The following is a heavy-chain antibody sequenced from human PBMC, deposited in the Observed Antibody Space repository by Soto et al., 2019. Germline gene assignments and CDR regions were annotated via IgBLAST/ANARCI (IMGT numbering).Heavy chain of an antibody. J-gene: IGHJ4*02. D-gene: IGHD1-1*01. CDR3: WRHDKTALPPLDS. Sequence: QVHLVQSGAEVKSPGSAVKVSCKVSGAGDTFSNYGLHWMRQAPGQGLEWMGGTIPAFGTANYAQKFQGRVTITADTSTTTAYMELSSLRSDDTAVYYCWRHDKTALPPLDSWGQGTLVSVSS. V-gene: IGHV1-69*06. CDR2: TIPAFGTA. CDR1: GAGDTFSNYG.